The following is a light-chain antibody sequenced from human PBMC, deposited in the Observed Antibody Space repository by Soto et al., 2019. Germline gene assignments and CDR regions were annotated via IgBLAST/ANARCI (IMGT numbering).Light chain of an antibody. CDR3: QQYNIWPLT. CDR1: QSVPSTY. CDR2: GTS. V-gene: IGKV3-20*01. J-gene: IGKJ4*01. Sequence: VLSQSPGRLSLSPGETATLSCRASQSVPSTYFAWYQQKSGQPPRLLISGTSNRATGIPDRFSGSGSGGDLTLTISRLEPEDFAVYYCQQYNIWPLTFGGGTKVDIK.